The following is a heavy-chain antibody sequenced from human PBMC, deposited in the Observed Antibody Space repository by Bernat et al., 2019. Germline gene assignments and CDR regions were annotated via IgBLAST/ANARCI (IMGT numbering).Heavy chain of an antibody. CDR2: ISGSGKSNT. V-gene: IGHV3-23*04. J-gene: IGHJ6*03. Sequence: EVQLVESGGGLVQPGGSLRLYCAASGFTFSTNAMGWVRQAPGKGLEWVSSISGSGKSNTYYEDSVKGRSTFSRDNSKNTLFLQMSSLRADDTAIYYCAKVGPSFSRTGCYRLYYMDVWGKGTTVTVSS. D-gene: IGHD2-2*01. CDR3: AKVGPSFSRTGCYRLYYMDV. CDR1: GFTFSTNA.